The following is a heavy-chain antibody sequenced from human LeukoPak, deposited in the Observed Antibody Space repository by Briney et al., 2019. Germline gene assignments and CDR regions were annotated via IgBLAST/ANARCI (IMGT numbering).Heavy chain of an antibody. CDR1: GGSISSSSYY. D-gene: IGHD6-13*01. V-gene: IGHV4-39*01. Sequence: SETLSLTCTVSGGSISSSSYYWGWIRQPPGKGLEWIGSIYYSGSTYYNPSLKSRVTISVDTSKNQFSLKLSSVTAADTAVYYCARRLQQLDQFYYYYSGMDVWGQGTTVTVSS. CDR3: ARRLQQLDQFYYYYSGMDV. J-gene: IGHJ6*02. CDR2: IYYSGST.